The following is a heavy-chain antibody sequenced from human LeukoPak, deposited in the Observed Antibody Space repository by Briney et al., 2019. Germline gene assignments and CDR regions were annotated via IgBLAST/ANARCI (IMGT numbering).Heavy chain of an antibody. D-gene: IGHD3-22*01. Sequence: PGGSLRLSCAVSGFTFSDYYMSWIRQAPGKGLEWVSYISSSGSTIYYADSVKGRFTISRDNSKNTLYMQMNSLRAEDTAVYYCAKDFYDNSGSRYDYWGQGTLVTVSS. J-gene: IGHJ4*02. CDR1: GFTFSDYY. CDR2: ISSSGSTI. CDR3: AKDFYDNSGSRYDY. V-gene: IGHV3-11*01.